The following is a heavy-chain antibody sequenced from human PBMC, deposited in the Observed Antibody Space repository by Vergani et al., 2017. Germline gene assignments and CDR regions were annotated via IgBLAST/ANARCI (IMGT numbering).Heavy chain of an antibody. J-gene: IGHJ4*02. CDR2: IYSTGST. Sequence: QVQLQESGPGLVKPSETLSLTCTVSGGSISSYYWNWIRQHPGKGLEWIGYIYSTGSTHHNPSLRRRINMSVDTSKNQFSLKLNSVTAADTAMYYCARMGGYDEGDAFRIGYFDAWGPGILVTVSS. CDR1: GGSISSYY. D-gene: IGHD3-22*01. V-gene: IGHV4-59*06. CDR3: ARMGGYDEGDAFRIGYFDA.